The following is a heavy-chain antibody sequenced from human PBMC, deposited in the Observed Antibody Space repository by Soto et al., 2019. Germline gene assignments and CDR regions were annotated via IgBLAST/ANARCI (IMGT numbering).Heavy chain of an antibody. CDR2: ISYDGSNK. D-gene: IGHD6-19*01. J-gene: IGHJ6*02. V-gene: IGHV3-30*18. CDR3: AKAGEMARGWYVPARYYYYYYGMDV. CDR1: GFAFSSYW. Sequence: PGGSLRLSCAASGFAFSSYWMHWVRQAPGKGLEWVAVISYDGSNKYYADSVKGRFTISRDDSKNTLYLQMNSLRAEDTAVYYCAKAGEMARGWYVPARYYYYYYGMDVWGQGTTVTVSS.